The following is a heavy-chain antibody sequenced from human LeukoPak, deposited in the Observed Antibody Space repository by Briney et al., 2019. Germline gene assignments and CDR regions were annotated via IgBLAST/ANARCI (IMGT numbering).Heavy chain of an antibody. Sequence: SETLSLTCTVSGGSISSGGYYWSWIRQPPGKGLEWIGYIYHSGSTYYNPSLKSRVTISVDRSKNQFSLKLSSVTAADTAVYYCIGIAALGEDYWGQGTLVTVSS. D-gene: IGHD6-25*01. CDR2: IYHSGST. J-gene: IGHJ4*02. V-gene: IGHV4-30-2*01. CDR3: IGIAALGEDY. CDR1: GGSISSGGYY.